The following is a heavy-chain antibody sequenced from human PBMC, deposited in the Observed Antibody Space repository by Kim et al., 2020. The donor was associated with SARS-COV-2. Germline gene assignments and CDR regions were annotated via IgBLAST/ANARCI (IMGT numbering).Heavy chain of an antibody. V-gene: IGHV2-70*01. CDR3: ARLYYDILTGYPSFDY. D-gene: IGHD3-9*01. Sequence: TSLKNRLTISKDTSKNQVVLTMTNMDPVDTATYYCARLYYDILTGYPSFDYWGQGTLVTVSS. J-gene: IGHJ4*02.